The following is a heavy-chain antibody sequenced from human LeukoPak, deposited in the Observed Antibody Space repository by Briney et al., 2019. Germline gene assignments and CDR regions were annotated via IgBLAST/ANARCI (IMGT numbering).Heavy chain of an antibody. D-gene: IGHD1-7*01. V-gene: IGHV5-51*01. CDR2: IYPGDSDT. CDR1: GYSFTTYW. CDR3: AKENWNYVGSAFDI. Sequence: PGESLKISCKGSGYSFTTYWIGWVRQMPGKGLEWMGIIYPGDSDTRYSPSFQGQVTISRDNSKNTLYLQMNSLRAEDTAVYYCAKENWNYVGSAFDIWGQGTMVTVSS. J-gene: IGHJ3*02.